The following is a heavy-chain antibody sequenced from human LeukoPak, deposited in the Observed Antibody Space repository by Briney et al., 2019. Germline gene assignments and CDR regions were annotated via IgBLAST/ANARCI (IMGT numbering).Heavy chain of an antibody. CDR2: IWYDGSNK. D-gene: IGHD5-24*01. V-gene: IGHV3-33*01. J-gene: IGHJ4*02. CDR3: ARVEEKDGYSDY. CDR1: GFTFSSYG. Sequence: PGRSLRLSCAASGFTFSSYGMHWVRQAPGKGLEWVAVIWYDGSNKYYADSVKGRFTISRDNSKNTLYLQMNSLRAEDTAAYYCARVEEKDGYSDYWGQGTLVTVSS.